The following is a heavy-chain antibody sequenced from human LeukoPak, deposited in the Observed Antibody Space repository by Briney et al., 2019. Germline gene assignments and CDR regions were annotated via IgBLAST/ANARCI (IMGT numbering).Heavy chain of an antibody. J-gene: IGHJ4*02. CDR1: GFSFSTYS. CDR2: ISSGSSAI. D-gene: IGHD7-27*01. V-gene: IGHV3-48*01. CDR3: GTGDPRFDY. Sequence: GGSLRLSCAASGFSFSTYSMNWVRQAPGKGLQWVSYISSGSSAIYYTDSVKGRFTITRDDGKNSVYLQMNSLRTEDTAVYYCGTGDPRFDYWGQGILVTVSS.